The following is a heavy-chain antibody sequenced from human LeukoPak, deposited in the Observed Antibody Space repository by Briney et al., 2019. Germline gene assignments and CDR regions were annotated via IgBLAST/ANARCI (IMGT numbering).Heavy chain of an antibody. J-gene: IGHJ4*02. CDR3: ARDIPARYFDY. Sequence: GGSLRLSCAASGFTFSSYAMSWVRQAPGKGLEWVSAISGSGGSTYYADSVKGRFTIPRDNAKNSLYLQMNSLRAEDTAVYYCARDIPARYFDYWGQGTLVTVSS. CDR1: GFTFSSYA. CDR2: ISGSGGST. V-gene: IGHV3-23*01.